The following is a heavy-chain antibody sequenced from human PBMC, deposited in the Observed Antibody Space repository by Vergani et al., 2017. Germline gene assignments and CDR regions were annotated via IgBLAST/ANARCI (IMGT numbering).Heavy chain of an antibody. CDR3: ASGGHGSENGGALQL. J-gene: IGHJ3*01. Sequence: EKQLVQSGSETKKPGESLKISCQAFGYIFSNFWIGWVRQRPGRGLEWMGIIYPGASEVKSNPTFRGQVIFSVDTSVHTAYLQWRSLQASDTATYFCASGGHGSENGGALQLWGQGTNITVSS. CDR1: GYIFSNFW. CDR2: IYPGASEV. V-gene: IGHV5-51*01. D-gene: IGHD3-10*01.